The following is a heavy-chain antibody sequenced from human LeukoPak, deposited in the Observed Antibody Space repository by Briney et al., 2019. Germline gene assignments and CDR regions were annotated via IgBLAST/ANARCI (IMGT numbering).Heavy chain of an antibody. CDR1: GFTLSGYS. CDR3: VRDYGDFDY. D-gene: IGHD4-17*01. J-gene: IGHJ4*02. CDR2: ISSSSDYI. Sequence: GGSLRLSCAASGFTLSGYSMNWVRQAPGKGLEWVPSISSSSDYIYYADSVKGRFTISRDNAKNSLSLQMNSLRAEDTAVYYCVRDYGDFDYWGQGTLVTVSS. V-gene: IGHV3-21*01.